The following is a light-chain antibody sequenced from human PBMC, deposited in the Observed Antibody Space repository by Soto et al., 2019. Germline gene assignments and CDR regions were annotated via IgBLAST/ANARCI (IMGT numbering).Light chain of an antibody. Sequence: SCELTEPPSLSVAPGQAASITCGGDNIGSRNVHWYQQKPGQAPVLVLYDSFDRPSGIPERISGSNSGNTATLTINRVEAGDEADYYCQVWDNGSDGGVFGPGTKVPAL. CDR2: DSF. CDR1: NIGSRN. J-gene: IGLJ1*01. V-gene: IGLV3-21*02. CDR3: QVWDNGSDGGV.